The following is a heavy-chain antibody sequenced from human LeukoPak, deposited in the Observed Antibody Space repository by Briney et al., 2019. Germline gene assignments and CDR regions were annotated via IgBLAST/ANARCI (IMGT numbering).Heavy chain of an antibody. CDR1: GGSVSSGSYY. V-gene: IGHV4-61*01. Sequence: SETLSLTCTVSGGSVSSGSYYWSWIRQPPGKGLEWIGYIYYSGSTNYNPSLKSRVTISVDTSKNQFSLKLSSVTAADTAVYSCARDRLGKYDSSGYYRSYYYYGMDVWGQGTTVTVSS. CDR3: ARDRLGKYDSSGYYRSYYYYGMDV. CDR2: IYYSGST. D-gene: IGHD3-22*01. J-gene: IGHJ6*02.